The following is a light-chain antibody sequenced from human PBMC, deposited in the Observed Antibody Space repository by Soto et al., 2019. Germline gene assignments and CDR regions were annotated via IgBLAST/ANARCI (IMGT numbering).Light chain of an antibody. J-gene: IGLJ2*01. CDR1: GSSIGTNT. V-gene: IGLV1-44*01. Sequence: QSVLTQPHSASGTPGQRVTISCSGSGSSIGTNTVNWYRQLPGTAPKLLIYGNNQRPSGVPDRFSGSKSGTSASLAISGLQSEDEDDYYCAAWDGSLNNVLFGGGTKLT. CDR2: GNN. CDR3: AAWDGSLNNVL.